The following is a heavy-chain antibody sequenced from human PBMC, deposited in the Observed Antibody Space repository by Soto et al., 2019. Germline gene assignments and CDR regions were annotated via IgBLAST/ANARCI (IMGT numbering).Heavy chain of an antibody. D-gene: IGHD3-3*01. V-gene: IGHV4-30-4*01. J-gene: IGHJ4*02. CDR1: GGSISSGDYF. CDR2: IYYTGST. CDR3: ARDDGYYRLYDY. Sequence: QVRLQESGPGLVKPSQTLSLTCTVSGGSISSGDYFWSWVRQPPGKGLEWIGYIYYTGSTSYNPSRKSRMTMSVDTSKNQFSRKVSSVTAADTAVYFCARDDGYYRLYDYWGQGTLVTVSS.